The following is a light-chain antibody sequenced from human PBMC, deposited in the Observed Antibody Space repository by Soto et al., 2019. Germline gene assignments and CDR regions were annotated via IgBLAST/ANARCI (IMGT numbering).Light chain of an antibody. J-gene: IGKJ5*01. CDR2: GAS. V-gene: IGKV1-16*02. CDR3: QQYNTYPIT. Sequence: DIQMTQSPPSLSASAGDRVTTTCRASQGISNYLAWFQLKPGKAPKSLISGASSLQSGVPSKFYGSGSGTDFTLTISSLQPGDFATYYCQQYNTYPITFGQGTRLEIK. CDR1: QGISNY.